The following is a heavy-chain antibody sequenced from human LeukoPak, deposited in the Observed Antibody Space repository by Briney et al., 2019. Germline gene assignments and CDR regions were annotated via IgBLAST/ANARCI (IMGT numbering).Heavy chain of an antibody. V-gene: IGHV4-4*07. CDR1: GVSVNSYY. CDR3: ARDSRDPSLWFGELLSPLDC. J-gene: IGHJ4*02. Sequence: PSETLSLTCSVSGVSVNSYYGSWIRQPAGKGLEWIGRFYTSGSTDYNPSLKSRLTMSVDTSKNQFSLNLSSVTAADTAVYYCARDSRDPSLWFGELLSPLDCWGQGTLVTASS. CDR2: FYTSGST. D-gene: IGHD3-10*01.